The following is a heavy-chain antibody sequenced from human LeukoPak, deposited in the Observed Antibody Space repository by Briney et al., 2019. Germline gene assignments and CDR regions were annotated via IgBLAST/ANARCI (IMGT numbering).Heavy chain of an antibody. V-gene: IGHV4-38-2*02. CDR3: ARGASGSYFYFDY. CDR2: IYHSGST. CDR1: GYSISSGYY. J-gene: IGHJ4*02. D-gene: IGHD1-26*01. Sequence: SETLSLTCTVSGYSISSGYYWGWIRQPPGKGLEWIGSIYHSGSTYYNPSLKSRVTISVDTSKNQFFLNLSSVTAADTAVYYCARGASGSYFYFDYWGQGTLVTVSS.